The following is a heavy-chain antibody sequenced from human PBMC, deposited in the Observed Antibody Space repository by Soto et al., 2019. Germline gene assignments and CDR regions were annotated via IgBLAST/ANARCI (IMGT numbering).Heavy chain of an antibody. J-gene: IGHJ4*02. V-gene: IGHV4-30-2*01. CDR1: GGSISSGGYS. CDR3: ARLGSIAVVHY. Sequence: SETLSLTCAVSGGSISSGGYSWSWIRQPPGKGLEWIGYIYHSGSTYYNPSLKSRVTISVDRSKNQFSLKLSSVTAADTAVYYCARLGSIAVVHYWGQGTLVTVSS. D-gene: IGHD6-19*01. CDR2: IYHSGST.